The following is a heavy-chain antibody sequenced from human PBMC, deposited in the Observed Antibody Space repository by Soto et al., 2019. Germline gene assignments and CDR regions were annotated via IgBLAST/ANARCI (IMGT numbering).Heavy chain of an antibody. V-gene: IGHV4-31*03. CDR3: AKAQAWELLFDF. CDR1: GASISSGGYY. Sequence: SETLSLTCTVSGASISSGGYYWSWIRQHPGKGLEWIANIYYSGSTYYNPSLKSRVTISIDTPKNQFSLKLSSVTAADTAVYYCAKAQAWELLFDFWGQGTLVTVSS. J-gene: IGHJ4*02. CDR2: IYYSGST. D-gene: IGHD1-26*01.